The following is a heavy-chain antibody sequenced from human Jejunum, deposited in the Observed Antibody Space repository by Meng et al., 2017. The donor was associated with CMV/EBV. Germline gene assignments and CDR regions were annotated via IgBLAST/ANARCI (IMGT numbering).Heavy chain of an antibody. D-gene: IGHD1-20*01. CDR3: AKAPYNWSPVDY. V-gene: IGHV3-43*01. CDR2: ISWDGSSV. Sequence: ASGFIFDDYFMHWVRQVAGKGLEWVSLISWDGSSVYYSDSVKGRFTVSRDNSKNSLYLQMNSLRIEDSGLYFCAKAPYNWSPVDYWGQGIPVTVSS. CDR1: GFIFDDYF. J-gene: IGHJ4*02.